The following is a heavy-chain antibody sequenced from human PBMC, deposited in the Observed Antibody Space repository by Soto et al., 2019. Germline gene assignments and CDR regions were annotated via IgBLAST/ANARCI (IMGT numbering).Heavy chain of an antibody. CDR1: EFTFSTYG. V-gene: IGHV3-30*18. D-gene: IGHD5-12*01. J-gene: IGHJ4*02. Sequence: GGSLRLSXVASEFTFSTYGMLWVRQAPGKGLECVAVIANNGDYKYYADSVKGRFSISRDKSKNTLYLEMNRLSAEDTAVYYCANGGDRWLRIDYWGQGTPVTVSS. CDR3: ANGGDRWLRIDY. CDR2: IANNGDYK.